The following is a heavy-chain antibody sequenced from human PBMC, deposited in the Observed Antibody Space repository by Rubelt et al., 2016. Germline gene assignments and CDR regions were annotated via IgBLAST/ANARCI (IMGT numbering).Heavy chain of an antibody. D-gene: IGHD2-21*02. CDR3: AKVLVVVTQCYYYGMDV. Sequence: GSGGDVVQPGRSLRLSCAASGLTFSSYGMHWVRQAPGKGLEWVGYTSYDGSNNYYANSVKGRFTISRDNSQNTLYLQMNSLRGEDTAVYYCAKVLVVVTQCYYYGMDVGGRGTTVTVSS. J-gene: IGHJ6*02. V-gene: IGHV3-30*18. CDR2: TSYDGSNN. CDR1: GLTFSSYG.